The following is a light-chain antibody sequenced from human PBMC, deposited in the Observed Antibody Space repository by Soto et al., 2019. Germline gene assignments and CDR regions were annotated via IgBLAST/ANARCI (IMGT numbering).Light chain of an antibody. CDR2: AAS. J-gene: IGKJ4*01. CDR1: QSISSY. CDR3: QQSYSTLT. Sequence: DIQMTQSPSSLSASVGHRVTITCRAIQSISSYLNWYQQKPGKAPKLLIYAASSLQKGVPSRFSGSGSGTAFTLTISSLQPEDFATYYCQQSYSTLTFGGGTKVEIK. V-gene: IGKV1-39*01.